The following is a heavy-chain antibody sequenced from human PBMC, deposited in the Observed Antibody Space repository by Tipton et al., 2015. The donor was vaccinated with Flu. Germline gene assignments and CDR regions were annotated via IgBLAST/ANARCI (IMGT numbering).Heavy chain of an antibody. V-gene: IGHV4-30-2*01. CDR2: ISHTGT. CDR1: GAPVRGGIYS. CDR3: ARKSPPDY. Sequence: LRLSCAVSGAPVRGGIYSWNWIRQPPGKGLEWIGSISHTGTYYKPSLRTRAAISADRSKNQFSLELTSVTAADTAVYYCARKSPPDYWGQGILVTVSS. J-gene: IGHJ4*02.